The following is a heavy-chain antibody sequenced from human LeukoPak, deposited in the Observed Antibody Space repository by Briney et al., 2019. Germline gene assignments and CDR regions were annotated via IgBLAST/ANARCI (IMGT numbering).Heavy chain of an antibody. J-gene: IGHJ6*03. CDR1: GGSFSGYY. Sequence: SETLSLTCAVYGGSFSGYYWSWIRQPPGKGLEWIGEINHSGSTNYNPSLKSRVTISVDKSKNQFSLKLSSVTAADTAVYYCARVVGWNYIYYMDVWGKGTTVTVSS. D-gene: IGHD1-7*01. CDR2: INHSGST. CDR3: ARVVGWNYIYYMDV. V-gene: IGHV4-34*01.